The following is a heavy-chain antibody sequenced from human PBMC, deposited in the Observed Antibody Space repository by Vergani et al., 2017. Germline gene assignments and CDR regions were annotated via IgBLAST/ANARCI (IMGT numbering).Heavy chain of an antibody. Sequence: QVQLVESGGGLVKPGGSLRLSCAASGFTFSDYYMSWIRQAPGKGLEWVSYISSSGSTIYYAASVKGRFTISRDNAKNSLYLQMNSLRAEDTAVYYCARKHISNYYDSSGYYDMGYYYGMDVWGQGTTVTVSS. CDR2: ISSSGSTI. J-gene: IGHJ6*02. CDR1: GFTFSDYY. V-gene: IGHV3-11*01. D-gene: IGHD3-22*01. CDR3: ARKHISNYYDSSGYYDMGYYYGMDV.